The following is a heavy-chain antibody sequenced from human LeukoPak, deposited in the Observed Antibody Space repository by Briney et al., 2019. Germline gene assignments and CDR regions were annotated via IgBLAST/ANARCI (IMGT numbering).Heavy chain of an antibody. J-gene: IGHJ6*03. CDR2: IYHSGST. CDR1: GGSISSGGYY. D-gene: IGHD2-2*01. V-gene: IGHV4-30-2*01. Sequence: SETLSLTRTVSGGSISSGGYYWSWIRQPPGKGLEWIGYIYHSGSTYYNPSLKSRVTISVDRSKNQFSLKLSSVTAADTAVYYCARDRGVVPGYMDVWGKGTTVTVSS. CDR3: ARDRGVVPGYMDV.